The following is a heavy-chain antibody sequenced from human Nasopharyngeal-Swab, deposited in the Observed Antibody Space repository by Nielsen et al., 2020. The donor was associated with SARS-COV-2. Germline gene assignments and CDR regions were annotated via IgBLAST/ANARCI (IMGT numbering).Heavy chain of an antibody. CDR3: ARDHRTPGGDYYYYGMDV. V-gene: IGHV3-30*03. J-gene: IGHJ6*02. CDR2: ISYDGSHK. CDR1: GFTFSSYG. D-gene: IGHD3-16*01. Sequence: GESLKISCAASGFTFSSYGMHWVRQTPGKGLEWVALISYDGSHKYYADSVKGRFTISRDNAKNSLYLQMNSLRAEDTAVYYCARDHRTPGGDYYYYGMDVWGQGTTVTVSS.